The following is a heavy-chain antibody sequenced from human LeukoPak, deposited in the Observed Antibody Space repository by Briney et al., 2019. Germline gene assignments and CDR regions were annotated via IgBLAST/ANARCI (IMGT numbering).Heavy chain of an antibody. V-gene: IGHV4-39*07. D-gene: IGHD6-19*01. J-gene: IGHJ4*02. Sequence: PSETLSLTCTVSGVSISSSNSYWGWIRQPPGKGLEWIGEINHSGSTNYNPSLKSRVTISVDTSKNQFSLKLSSVTAADTAVYYCARVRQWLGTFDYWGQGTLVTVSS. CDR1: GVSISSSNSY. CDR3: ARVRQWLGTFDY. CDR2: INHSGST.